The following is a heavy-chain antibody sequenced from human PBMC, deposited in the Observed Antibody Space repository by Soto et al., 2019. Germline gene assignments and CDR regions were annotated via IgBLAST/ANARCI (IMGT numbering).Heavy chain of an antibody. CDR2: VHHSGTT. V-gene: IGHV4-28*01. D-gene: IGHD1-1*01. CDR1: GHSIRSNTL. CDR3: ARSGGNDVYYYTDV. Sequence: PSETLSLTCAVSGHSIRSNTLWGWIRQPPGKGLEWIGYVHHSGTTFYNASLQNRITMSVDMSNNQVSLNLRSVTAADTAVYFCARSGGNDVYYYTDVWGQGTTVTVSS. J-gene: IGHJ6*02.